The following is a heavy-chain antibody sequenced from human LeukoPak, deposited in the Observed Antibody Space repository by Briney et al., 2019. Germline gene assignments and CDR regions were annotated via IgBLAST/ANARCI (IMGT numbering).Heavy chain of an antibody. CDR1: GGTISRYY. V-gene: IGHV4-59*01. D-gene: IGHD1-26*01. CDR2: IYYSGST. CDR3: ARDRRRDRLHAFDI. Sequence: SSETLSLTCTVSGGTISRYYWSWVRQPPGKGLEWVAYIYYSGSTNYNTSLKRGLTISLDASKNQFSLKLSSVTAADTAVYYCARDRRRDRLHAFDIWGQGTMVTVSS. J-gene: IGHJ3*02.